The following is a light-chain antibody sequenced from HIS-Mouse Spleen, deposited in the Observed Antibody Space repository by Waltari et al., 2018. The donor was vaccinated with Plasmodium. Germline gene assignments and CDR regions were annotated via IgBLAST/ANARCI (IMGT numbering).Light chain of an antibody. CDR2: EDS. CDR1: ALPKQY. J-gene: IGLJ3*02. CDR3: YSTDSSGNHRV. Sequence: SYELTQPPSVSVSPGQTARITCSGDALPKQYAYWYQHKSGQAPVRVIYEDSKRPSGIPERFSGSSSGTMATLTISGAQVEDEADYYCYSTDSSGNHRVFGGGTKLTVL. V-gene: IGLV3-10*01.